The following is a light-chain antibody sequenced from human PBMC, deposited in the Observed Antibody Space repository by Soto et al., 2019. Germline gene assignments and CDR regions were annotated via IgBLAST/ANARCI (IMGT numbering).Light chain of an antibody. CDR1: TGAVTSGYY. CDR3: LLYYGGAQLGV. V-gene: IGLV7-43*01. CDR2: STS. Sequence: QAVVTQEPSLTVSPGGTVTLTCASSTGAVTSGYYPNWFQQKPGQAPRALIYSTSNKHFWTPARFSGSLLGGKAALTLSGVQPEDEAEYYCLLYYGGAQLGVFVTGTKPTVL. J-gene: IGLJ1*01.